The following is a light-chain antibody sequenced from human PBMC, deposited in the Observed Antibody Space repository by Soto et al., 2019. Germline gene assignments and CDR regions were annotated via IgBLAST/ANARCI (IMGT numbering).Light chain of an antibody. CDR1: QTVRNNY. J-gene: IGKJ5*01. CDR2: DAS. CDR3: QQYVTSAIT. V-gene: IGKV3-20*01. Sequence: EFVLTQSPGTLSLSPGERATLSCRASQTVRNNYLAXXQQKPSQAPRLLIYDASSRATGIPDRFSGSGSGTDFTLTISRLEPEDFALYYCQQYVTSAITFGQGTRLEI.